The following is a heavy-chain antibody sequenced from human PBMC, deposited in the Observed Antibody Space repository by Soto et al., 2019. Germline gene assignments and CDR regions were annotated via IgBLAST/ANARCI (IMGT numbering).Heavy chain of an antibody. CDR1: GFTFSSYG. J-gene: IGHJ6*02. D-gene: IGHD3-9*01. CDR2: ISYDGSNK. V-gene: IGHV3-30*18. CDR3: AKDDGYDILTGYFVGMDV. Sequence: QVQLVESGGGVVQPGRSLRLSCAASGFTFSSYGMHWVRQAPGKGLEWVAVISYDGSNKYYADSVKGRFTISRDNSKNTLYLQMNSLRAEDTAVYYCAKDDGYDILTGYFVGMDVWGQGTTVTVSS.